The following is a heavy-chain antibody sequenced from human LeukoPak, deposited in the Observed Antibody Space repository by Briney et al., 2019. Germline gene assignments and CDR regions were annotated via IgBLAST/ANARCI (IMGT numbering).Heavy chain of an antibody. V-gene: IGHV4-59*01. J-gene: IGHJ4*02. CDR2: VYYSGST. D-gene: IGHD3-22*01. CDR3: ARSSSGYYPHTSDY. CDR1: GGSISNYY. Sequence: SETLSLTCTVSGGSISNYYWSWIRQPPGKGLEWIGHVYYSGSTNYNPSLKSRVTISVDTSKNQFSLKLSSVTAADTAVYYCARSSSGYYPHTSDYWGQGTLVTVSS.